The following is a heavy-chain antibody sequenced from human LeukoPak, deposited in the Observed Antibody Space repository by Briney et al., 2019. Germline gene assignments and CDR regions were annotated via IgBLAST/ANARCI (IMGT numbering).Heavy chain of an antibody. Sequence: GGSLRLSCAASGFTFSDHVMSWVRQAPAKGLEWVSSINGNGGGSYYIDSVKGRFTISRDNSKNTLYLQMNSLRAEDTAVYYCAPTRPYDSSSWGQGTMVTVSS. CDR1: GFTFSDHV. V-gene: IGHV3-23*01. D-gene: IGHD3-22*01. CDR2: INGNGGGS. CDR3: APTRPYDSSS. J-gene: IGHJ3*01.